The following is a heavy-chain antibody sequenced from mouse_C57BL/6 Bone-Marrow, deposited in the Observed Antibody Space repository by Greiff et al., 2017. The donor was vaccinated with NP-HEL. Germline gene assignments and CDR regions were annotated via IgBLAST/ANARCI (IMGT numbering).Heavy chain of an antibody. CDR3: ARNYGSSYHWYFDV. CDR2: LYPRSGST. Sequence: VQLQQSGAELARPGASVKLSCKASGYTFPGYGISWVKQRTGQGLEWIGELYPRSGSTNYNEKFKGKATLTADKSSSTAYMELRSLTSEDCAVYFCARNYGSSYHWYFDVWGTGTTVTVSS. V-gene: IGHV1-81*01. CDR1: GYTFPGYG. D-gene: IGHD1-1*01. J-gene: IGHJ1*03.